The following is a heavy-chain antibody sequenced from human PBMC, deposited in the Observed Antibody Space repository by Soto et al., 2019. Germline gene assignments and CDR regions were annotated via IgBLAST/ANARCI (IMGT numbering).Heavy chain of an antibody. Sequence: QITLRESGPTLVEPTQTLTLTCAFSGFSLSTSGVGVGWIRQPPGKALEWLAFIYWDDDKRYSPSLKTRHTIFKYTSKNEVSLIMTNMDPVDTATYYCAYRQEYRGSWDSGWRDPWCQGTLVTVSS. D-gene: IGHD5-12*01. CDR3: AYRQEYRGSWDSGWRDP. V-gene: IGHV2-5*02. J-gene: IGHJ5*02. CDR2: IYWDDDK. CDR1: GFSLSTSGVG.